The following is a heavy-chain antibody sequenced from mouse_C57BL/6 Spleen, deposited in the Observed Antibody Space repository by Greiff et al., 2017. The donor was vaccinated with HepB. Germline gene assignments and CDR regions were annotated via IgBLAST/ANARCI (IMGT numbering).Heavy chain of an antibody. Sequence: VQLQQSGPELVKPGASVKISCKASGYAFSSSWMNWVKQRPGKGLEWIGRIYPGDGDTNYNGKFKGKATLTADKSSSTAYMQLSSLTSADSAVYFCARSGDGYYLDYWGQGTTLTVSS. CDR1: GYAFSSSW. D-gene: IGHD2-3*01. J-gene: IGHJ2*01. CDR2: IYPGDGDT. V-gene: IGHV1-82*01. CDR3: ARSGDGYYLDY.